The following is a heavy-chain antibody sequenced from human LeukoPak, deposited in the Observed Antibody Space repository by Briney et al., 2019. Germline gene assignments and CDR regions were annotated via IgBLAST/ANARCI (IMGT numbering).Heavy chain of an antibody. V-gene: IGHV3-48*04. CDR3: AREWDGYPN. Sequence: QTGGSLRLSCAASGFAFSDYSMNWLRQAPGKGLEWVSYISSSGSTIYYADSVKGRFTISRDNAKNSLYLQMNSLRAEDTAVYYCAREWDGYPNWGQGTLVTVSS. CDR2: ISSSGSTI. J-gene: IGHJ1*01. CDR1: GFAFSDYS. D-gene: IGHD5-24*01.